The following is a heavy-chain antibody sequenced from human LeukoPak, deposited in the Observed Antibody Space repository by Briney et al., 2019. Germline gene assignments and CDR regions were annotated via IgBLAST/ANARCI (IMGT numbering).Heavy chain of an antibody. CDR1: GGSVSSGSYY. Sequence: SETPSLTCTVSGGSVSSGSYYWSWIRQSPGKGLEFIGYIYYSGSTNYNPSLKSRFTISIDTSKNQFSLRLQSVGAADTAVYYCARGGSAFDIWGQGTMVTVSS. V-gene: IGHV4-61*01. D-gene: IGHD6-25*01. CDR2: IYYSGST. J-gene: IGHJ3*02. CDR3: ARGGSAFDI.